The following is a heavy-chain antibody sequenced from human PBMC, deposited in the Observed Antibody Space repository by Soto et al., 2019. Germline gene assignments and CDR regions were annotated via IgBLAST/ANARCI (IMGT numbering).Heavy chain of an antibody. Sequence: EVQLVESGGGLVKPGGSLRLSCAASDFSISNDWMNWVRQAPGKGLEWVGRVKRKIDGDTTDYAAPVKGSFTISRDYSTNMLYLQMTSLKADGTAVYYCTTGSVEGVWGQGTTVPVSS. J-gene: IGHJ6*02. V-gene: IGHV3-15*07. CDR3: TTGSVEGV. D-gene: IGHD2-15*01. CDR1: DFSISNDW. CDR2: VKRKIDGDTT.